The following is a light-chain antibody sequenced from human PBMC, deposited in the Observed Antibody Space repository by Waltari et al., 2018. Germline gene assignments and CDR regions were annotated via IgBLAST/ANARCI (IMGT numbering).Light chain of an antibody. CDR1: GRDIGTHEY. J-gene: IGLJ2*01. CDR2: DVS. Sequence: SALTQPASVSGSPGQSITISCTGVGRDIGTHEYVSWYHQHPGKAPKLIIYDVSHRPSGVSNRSSGSKSGSSASLTISGLQAEDEADYYCCSYTSSTSVTFGGGTKVTVL. V-gene: IGLV2-14*03. CDR3: CSYTSSTSVT.